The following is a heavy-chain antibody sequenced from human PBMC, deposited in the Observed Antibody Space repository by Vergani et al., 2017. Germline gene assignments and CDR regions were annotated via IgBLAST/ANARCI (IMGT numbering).Heavy chain of an antibody. CDR2: ISGGSGSTYYA. CDR1: GFTFSNYA. D-gene: IGHD2-8*02. CDR3: AKGFTWYSFDY. V-gene: IGHV3-23*01. J-gene: IGHJ4*02. Sequence: EVQLLESGGGLVQPGGSLRLSCAASGFTFSNYAMSWVRQAPGKGLEWVSGISGGSGSTYYAYYADSVKGRFTISRDNSNNTLYLQLNSLRAEDTSIYYCAKGFTWYSFDYWGQGTLVTVSA.